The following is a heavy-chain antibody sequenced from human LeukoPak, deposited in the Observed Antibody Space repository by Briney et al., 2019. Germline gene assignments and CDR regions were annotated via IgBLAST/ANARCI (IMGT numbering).Heavy chain of an antibody. Sequence: GESLRLSCAASGFTFSNYGMSWVRQAPGKGLEWVSVIRGSGGGTYYADSVKDRFSISRNISTSTVFLQLNSLRAEDTAVYYCATNDDTSSHYSFFQFWDQGTRVTVSS. CDR2: IRGSGGGT. V-gene: IGHV3-23*01. CDR1: GFTFSNYG. J-gene: IGHJ4*02. D-gene: IGHD6-13*01. CDR3: ATNDDTSSHYSFFQF.